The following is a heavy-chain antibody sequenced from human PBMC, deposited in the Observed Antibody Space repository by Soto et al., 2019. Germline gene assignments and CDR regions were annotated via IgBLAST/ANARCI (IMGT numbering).Heavy chain of an antibody. D-gene: IGHD4-17*01. Sequence: SETLSLTCTVSGGSISSGDYYWSWIRQPPGKGLEWIGYIYYSGSTYYNPSLKSRVTISVDTSKNQFSLKLSSVTAADTAVYYCARPREPYGDYGGFDPWGQGTLVTVSS. CDR3: ARPREPYGDYGGFDP. CDR1: GGSISSGDYY. J-gene: IGHJ5*02. V-gene: IGHV4-30-4*01. CDR2: IYYSGST.